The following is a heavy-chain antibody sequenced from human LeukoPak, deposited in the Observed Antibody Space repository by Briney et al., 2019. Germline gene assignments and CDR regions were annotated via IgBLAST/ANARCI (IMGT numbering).Heavy chain of an antibody. J-gene: IGHJ4*02. CDR3: ARGKGLHLFDY. D-gene: IGHD4-11*01. CDR1: GGSVSSGSNY. V-gene: IGHV4-31*03. Sequence: SETLSLTCTVSGGSVSSGSNYWSWIRQPPGKGLEWIGYIYYSGSTYYNPSLKSRVTISVDTSKNQFSLKLSSVTAADTAVYYCARGKGLHLFDYWGQGTLVTVSS. CDR2: IYYSGST.